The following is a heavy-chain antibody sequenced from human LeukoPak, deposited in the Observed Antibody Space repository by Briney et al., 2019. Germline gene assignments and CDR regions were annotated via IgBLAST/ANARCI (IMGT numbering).Heavy chain of an antibody. Sequence: SETLSLTCTVSGGSIRGSYYYWGWIRQPPGKGLEWIGSIYDSGSTYYNPSLKSRVTISVDTSKNQFSLKLNSVTAADTAVYYCARLRVREIVDYWGQGTLVTVSS. CDR3: ARLRVREIVDY. J-gene: IGHJ4*02. CDR1: GGSIRGSYYY. D-gene: IGHD3-10*01. CDR2: IYDSGST. V-gene: IGHV4-39*01.